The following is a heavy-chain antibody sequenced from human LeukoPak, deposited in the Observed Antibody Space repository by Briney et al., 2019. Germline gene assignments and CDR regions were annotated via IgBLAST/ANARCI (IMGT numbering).Heavy chain of an antibody. Sequence: HPGGSLRLSCTASGSTFGDYAMSWVRQAPGKGLEWVGFIRSKAYGGTTEYAASVKGRFTISRDDSKSIAYLQMNSLKTEDTAVYYCTRDALSGYTDAFVIWGQGTMVTVSS. J-gene: IGHJ3*02. CDR3: TRDALSGYTDAFVI. CDR1: GSTFGDYA. CDR2: IRSKAYGGTT. D-gene: IGHD3-22*01. V-gene: IGHV3-49*04.